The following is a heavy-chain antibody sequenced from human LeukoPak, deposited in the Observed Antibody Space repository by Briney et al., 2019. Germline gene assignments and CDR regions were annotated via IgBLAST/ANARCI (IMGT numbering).Heavy chain of an antibody. CDR1: GVSISSGAYY. V-gene: IGHV4-31*03. J-gene: IGHJ2*01. Sequence: PSETLSLTCTVSGVSISSGAYYWSWIRQHPGKGLEWIGYIYYSGSTYYNPSLKSRVTISVDTSKNQFSLRLSSVTAADTAVYYCARDLIVIIPAGRFFDLWGRGTLVTVSS. D-gene: IGHD2-2*01. CDR2: IYYSGST. CDR3: ARDLIVIIPAGRFFDL.